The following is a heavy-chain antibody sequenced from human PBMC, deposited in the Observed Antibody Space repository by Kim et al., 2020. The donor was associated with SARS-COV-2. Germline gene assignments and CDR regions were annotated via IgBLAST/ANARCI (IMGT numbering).Heavy chain of an antibody. J-gene: IGHJ6*03. CDR3: ARPLRPTVTTKGYYYYYYMDV. Sequence: ASVKVSCKASGYTFTGYYMHWVRQAPGQGLEWMGRINPNSGGTNYAQKFQGRVTMTRDTSISTAYMELSRLRSDDTAVYYCARPLRPTVTTKGYYYYYYMDVWGKGTTVTVSS. V-gene: IGHV1-2*06. D-gene: IGHD4-17*01. CDR2: INPNSGGT. CDR1: GYTFTGYY.